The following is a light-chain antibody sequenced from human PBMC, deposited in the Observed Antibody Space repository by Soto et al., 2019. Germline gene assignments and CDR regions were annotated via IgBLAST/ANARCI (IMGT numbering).Light chain of an antibody. J-gene: IGKJ1*01. V-gene: IGKV1-5*01. CDR3: QHYNTYSTWT. Sequence: DIQMTQSPSTLSASVGDRVTITCRASQNIYSWLAWYQQKPGKAPKLLIYDASTLERGVPSRFSGSGSGTEFTLTISSLQPDDFATYYCQHYNTYSTWTFGQGTKVDI. CDR1: QNIYSW. CDR2: DAS.